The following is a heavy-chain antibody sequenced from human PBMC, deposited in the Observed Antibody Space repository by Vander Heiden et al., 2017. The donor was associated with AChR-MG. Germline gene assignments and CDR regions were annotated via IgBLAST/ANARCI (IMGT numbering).Heavy chain of an antibody. J-gene: IGHJ4*02. CDR3: ARDLNDEAGAG. V-gene: IGHV1-2*06. CDR1: GSTFTDYF. CDR2: MNPNSGGA. Sequence: QVQLVQSGAELKNPGASVKVSCKASGSTFTDYFMHWVRQAPGQGLEWMGRMNPNSGGANFAQKFQGRVTMTRDTSISTAYMELSRLRSDDTAVYFCARDLNDEAGAGWGQGTLVTVSS. D-gene: IGHD6-19*01.